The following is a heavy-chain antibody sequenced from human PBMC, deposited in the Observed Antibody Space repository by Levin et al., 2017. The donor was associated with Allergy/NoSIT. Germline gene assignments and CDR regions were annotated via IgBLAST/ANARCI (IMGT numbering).Heavy chain of an antibody. D-gene: IGHD3-10*01. CDR3: VHKDMDDSGSFDY. CDR1: GFSLTTTAEG. V-gene: IGHV2-5*02. J-gene: IGHJ4*02. CDR2: IYWDDDE. Sequence: SGPTLVKPTQTLTLTCTFSGFSLTTTAEGVGWVRQPPGKAMEWLALIYWDDDERYSPSLKSRLTISKDTSKKQVILTMTNLDPVDTATYYCVHKDMDDSGSFDYWGQGIVVTVSS.